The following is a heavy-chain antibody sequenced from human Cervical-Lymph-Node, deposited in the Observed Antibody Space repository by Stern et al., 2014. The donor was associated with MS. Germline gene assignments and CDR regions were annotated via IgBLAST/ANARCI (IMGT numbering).Heavy chain of an antibody. Sequence: EVQLVESGGGLVQPGGSLRLSCAASGFTFSAYWMSWVRQAPGKGLEWVATIKQDGSEKYYVDSVKGRFIVSRDNAKDSLHLQMDSLRAEDTAVYYCARDWGYCTHGVCHLDYWGQGTLVTVSS. D-gene: IGHD2-8*01. CDR1: GFTFSAYW. V-gene: IGHV3-7*01. CDR3: ARDWGYCTHGVCHLDY. J-gene: IGHJ4*02. CDR2: IKQDGSEK.